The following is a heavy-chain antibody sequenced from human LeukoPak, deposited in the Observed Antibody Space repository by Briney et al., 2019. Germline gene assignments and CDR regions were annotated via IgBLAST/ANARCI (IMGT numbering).Heavy chain of an antibody. V-gene: IGHV4-59*01. J-gene: IGHJ4*02. Sequence: SETLSLTCTVSGGSISSYYWSWIRQPPGKGLEWIGYIYYSGSTNYNPSLKSRVTISVDTSKNQFSLKLSSVTAADTAVYYCARVVVAATGPRFDYWRQGTLVTVSS. CDR1: GGSISSYY. D-gene: IGHD2-15*01. CDR3: ARVVVAATGPRFDY. CDR2: IYYSGST.